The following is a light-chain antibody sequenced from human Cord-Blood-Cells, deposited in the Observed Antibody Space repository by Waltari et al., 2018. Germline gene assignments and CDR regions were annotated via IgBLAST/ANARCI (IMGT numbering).Light chain of an antibody. CDR2: DAS. CDR1: SSNAGVLNT. CDR3: SSYTSSSTLVV. V-gene: IGLV2-14*01. Sequence: QSPVTQPASVPGSPAQSNTLPCTGTSSNAGVLNTAPPYQQHPGKAPNLIIYDASNRPSGVSNRFSGSKSGNTASLTISGLQAEDEADYYCSSYTSSSTLVVFGGGTKLTVL. J-gene: IGLJ2*01.